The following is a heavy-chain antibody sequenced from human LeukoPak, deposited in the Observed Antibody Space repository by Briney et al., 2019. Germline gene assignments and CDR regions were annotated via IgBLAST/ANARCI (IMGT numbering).Heavy chain of an antibody. CDR2: FDPEDGET. J-gene: IGHJ4*02. D-gene: IGHD2-2*01. CDR3: ARVSRDIVVVPAAGPVGYYFDY. Sequence: ASVKVSCKVSGYTLTELSMHWVRQAPGKGLEWMGGFDPEDGETIYAQKFQGRVTMTEDTSTDTAYMELSSLRSEDTAVYYCARVSRDIVVVPAAGPVGYYFDYWGQGTLVTVSS. V-gene: IGHV1-24*01. CDR1: GYTLTELS.